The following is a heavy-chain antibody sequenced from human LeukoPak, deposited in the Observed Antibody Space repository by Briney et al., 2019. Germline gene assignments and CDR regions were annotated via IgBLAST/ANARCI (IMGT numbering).Heavy chain of an antibody. V-gene: IGHV3-7*01. CDR1: GFTFSNYW. Sequence: GGSLRLSCAASGFTFSNYWMSWVRQAPGRGLEWVANIKQDASVKYYVDSVKGRFTISRENAKNSVYLQMNSLRAEDTALYYCARIGYSSSSFDYWGQGTLVTVSS. D-gene: IGHD6-6*01. CDR3: ARIGYSSSSFDY. CDR2: IKQDASVK. J-gene: IGHJ4*02.